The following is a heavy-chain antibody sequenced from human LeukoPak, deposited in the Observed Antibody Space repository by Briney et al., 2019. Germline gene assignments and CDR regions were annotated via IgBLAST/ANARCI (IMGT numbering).Heavy chain of an antibody. CDR1: GFTFSSNS. V-gene: IGHV3-48*04. Sequence: GGSLRLSCAASGFTFSSNSMTWVRQTPGKGLEWVSYISSSSSTIYYADSVKGRFTISRDNAKNSLYLQMNSLRAEDTAVYYCARDPYSWDAFDIWGQGTMVTVSS. J-gene: IGHJ3*02. CDR2: ISSSSSTI. D-gene: IGHD2-15*01. CDR3: ARDPYSWDAFDI.